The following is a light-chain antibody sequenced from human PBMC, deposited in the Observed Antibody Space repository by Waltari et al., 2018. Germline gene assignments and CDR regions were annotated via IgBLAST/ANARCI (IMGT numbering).Light chain of an antibody. J-gene: IGKJ4*01. CDR3: MQATHLPFT. V-gene: IGKV2-29*02. CDR2: EVS. Sequence: DVVMSQTPPSLPVTPVQQASISRKSSQSLLHSDGQTYVDWYLHKPGQSPQLLIYEVSTRFSGVPDRFSGGGSGTDFTLKISRVEAEDVGVYYCMQATHLPFTFGGGTKVEIK. CDR1: QSLLHSDGQTY.